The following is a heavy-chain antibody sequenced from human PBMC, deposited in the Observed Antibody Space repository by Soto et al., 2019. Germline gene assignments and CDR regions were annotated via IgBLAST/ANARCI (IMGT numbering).Heavy chain of an antibody. V-gene: IGHV3-74*01. Sequence: EVQLVESGGGLVQPGGSLRFSCVVSGFTFSSYWMHWVRQAPGEGLVWVARINNEGSATNYADFVKGRFTISREIAKNTLHLQMKSLRVEDTGVYYCARGGYGAQGDYYGMDVWGQGTTVTVSS. D-gene: IGHD4-17*01. CDR1: GFTFSSYW. J-gene: IGHJ6*02. CDR3: ARGGYGAQGDYYGMDV. CDR2: INNEGSAT.